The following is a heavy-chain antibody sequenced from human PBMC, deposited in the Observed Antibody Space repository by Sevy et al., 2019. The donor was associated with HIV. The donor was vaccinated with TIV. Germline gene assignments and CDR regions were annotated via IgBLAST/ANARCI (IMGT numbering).Heavy chain of an antibody. CDR1: GFTFSSYE. J-gene: IGHJ5*02. CDR2: ISSSGSTI. V-gene: IGHV3-48*03. D-gene: IGHD3-9*01. CDR3: AKDPTYYDILTGYYPSGWFDP. Sequence: GGSLRLSCAASGFTFSSYEMNWVRQAPGKGLEWVSYISSSGSTIYYADSVKGRFTISRDNAKNSLYLQMNSLRAEDTAVYYCAKDPTYYDILTGYYPSGWFDPWGQGTLVTVSS.